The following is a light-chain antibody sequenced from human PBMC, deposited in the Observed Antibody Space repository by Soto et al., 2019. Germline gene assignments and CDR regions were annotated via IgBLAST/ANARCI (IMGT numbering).Light chain of an antibody. CDR1: SGHSSYA. Sequence: QLVLTQSPSASASLGASVKLTCTLSSGHSSYAIAWHQQQPEKGPRYLMNLNSDGSHSKGDGIPDRFSGSSSGAERYFTISSLQSEDETDYYCKTWGTGIQVFGGGTQLTVL. J-gene: IGLJ3*02. CDR2: LNSDGSH. CDR3: KTWGTGIQV. V-gene: IGLV4-69*01.